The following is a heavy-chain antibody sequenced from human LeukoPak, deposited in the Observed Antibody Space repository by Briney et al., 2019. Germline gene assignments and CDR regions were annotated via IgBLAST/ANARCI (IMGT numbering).Heavy chain of an antibody. D-gene: IGHD3-10*01. J-gene: IGHJ5*02. Sequence: GSLRLSCAASGFTFSSYAITWVRQAPGKGLEWVANIKQDGSEKYYVDSVKGRFTISRDNAKNSLYLQMNSLRAEDTAVYYCARDYYGSGVFWIDPWGQGTLVTVSS. CDR2: IKQDGSEK. V-gene: IGHV3-7*01. CDR1: GFTFSSYA. CDR3: ARDYYGSGVFWIDP.